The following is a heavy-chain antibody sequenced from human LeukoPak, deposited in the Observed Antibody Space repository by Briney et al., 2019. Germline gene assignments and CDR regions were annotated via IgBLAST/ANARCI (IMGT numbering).Heavy chain of an antibody. J-gene: IGHJ6*02. V-gene: IGHV3-30-3*01. CDR2: ISYDGSNK. CDR1: GFTFSSYA. Sequence: GGSLRLSCAASGFTFSSYAMHWVRQAPGKGLEWVAVISYDGSNKYYADSVKGRFTISRDNSKNTLYLQMNSLRAEDTAVYYCARDDDDVVPAAHGAGYYYGMDVWGQGTTVTVSS. CDR3: ARDDDDVVPAAHGAGYYYGMDV. D-gene: IGHD2-2*01.